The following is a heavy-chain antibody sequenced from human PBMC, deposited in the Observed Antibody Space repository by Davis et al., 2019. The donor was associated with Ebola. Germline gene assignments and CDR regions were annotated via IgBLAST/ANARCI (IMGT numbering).Heavy chain of an antibody. CDR2: ISDIGSYM. CDR1: GFTFISYS. J-gene: IGHJ4*02. V-gene: IGHV3-21*01. Sequence: GESLKIYCSASGFTFISYSMNWVRQAPGKGLEWVSSISDIGSYMYYADSVKGRFTISRDNAKNSVYLQMNSLRAEDTAVYYCARDPRSGNYNHFDYWGQGTLVTVSS. D-gene: IGHD1-26*01. CDR3: ARDPRSGNYNHFDY.